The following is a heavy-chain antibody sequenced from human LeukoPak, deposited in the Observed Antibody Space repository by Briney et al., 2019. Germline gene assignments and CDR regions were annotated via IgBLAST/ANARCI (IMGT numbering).Heavy chain of an antibody. Sequence: SQTLSLTCALSGDSVSIDSAAWNWIRQSPSRGLEWLARTYFGSKWYYDYALAVKGRITINPDTSKNQFSLQLNSVTPADTAVYFCARDPVGGSTIFDSWGQGTLVTVSS. CDR2: TYFGSKWYY. CDR1: GDSVSIDSAA. V-gene: IGHV6-1*01. CDR3: ARDPVGGSTIFDS. J-gene: IGHJ4*02. D-gene: IGHD1-26*01.